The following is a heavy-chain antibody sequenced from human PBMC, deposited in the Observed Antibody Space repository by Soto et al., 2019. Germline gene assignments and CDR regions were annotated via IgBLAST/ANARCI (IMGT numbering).Heavy chain of an antibody. CDR1: GGTFSSYA. Sequence: QVQLVQSGAEMKKPGSSVKVSCKASGGTFSSYAISWVRQAPGQGLEWMGGIIPIFGTANYAQKFQGRVTITEDESTSTAYMELSNLRSEDTAVYYCATTPPVGGYYYYGMVVWGQGTTVTVSS. V-gene: IGHV1-69*12. J-gene: IGHJ6*01. D-gene: IGHD1-26*01. CDR3: ATTPPVGGYYYYGMVV. CDR2: IIPIFGTA.